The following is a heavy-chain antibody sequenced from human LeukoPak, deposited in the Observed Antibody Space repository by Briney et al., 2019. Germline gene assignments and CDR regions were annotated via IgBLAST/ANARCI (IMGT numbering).Heavy chain of an antibody. J-gene: IGHJ6*02. CDR1: GFTVSSNY. V-gene: IGHV3-53*04. D-gene: IGHD3-22*01. CDR3: ARGHHYYDSSGYYSGYGMDV. Sequence: GGSLRLSCAASGFTVSSNYMSWVRQAPGKGLEWVSVIYSGGSTYYADSVKGRFTISRHNSKNTLYLQMNSLRAEDTAVYYCARGHHYYDSSGYYSGYGMDVWGQGATVTVSS. CDR2: IYSGGST.